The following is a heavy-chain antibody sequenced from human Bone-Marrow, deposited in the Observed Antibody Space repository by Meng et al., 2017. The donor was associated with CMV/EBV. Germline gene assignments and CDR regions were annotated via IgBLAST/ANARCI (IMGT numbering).Heavy chain of an antibody. D-gene: IGHD2-15*01. CDR2: MTPNSGNT. CDR1: GYTFTSYD. J-gene: IGHJ6*01. Sequence: ASVKVSCKASGYTFTSYDISWVRQAPGQGLEWMGWMTPNSGNTGYAQKFQGRVTMTRNTSISTAYMELSSLRSEDTAVYYCAREEILVEASAVGRAKYYYSGMDAWGQGTTVNVAS. V-gene: IGHV1-8*01. CDR3: AREEILVEASAVGRAKYYYSGMDA.